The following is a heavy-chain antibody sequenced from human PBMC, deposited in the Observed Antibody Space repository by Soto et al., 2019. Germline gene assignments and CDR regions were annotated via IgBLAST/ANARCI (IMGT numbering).Heavy chain of an antibody. D-gene: IGHD1-26*01. CDR3: AKDGTHLWSKQYYFDS. J-gene: IGHJ4*02. Sequence: QVQLVESGGGLVQPGRSLRLSCSASGFTFSDITLHWVRQPPGRGLEWVEIILYDESDKYYSDSVKGRFTISRDNSKNTLYLQMHSLTTEDTAVYYCAKDGTHLWSKQYYFDSWGQGALVTVSS. CDR1: GFTFSDIT. CDR2: ILYDESDK. V-gene: IGHV3-30*18.